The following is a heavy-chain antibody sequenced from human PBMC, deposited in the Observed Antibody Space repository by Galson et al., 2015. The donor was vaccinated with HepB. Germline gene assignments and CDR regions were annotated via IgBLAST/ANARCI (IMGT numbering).Heavy chain of an antibody. V-gene: IGHV3-30*04. CDR3: ARCPSYFDWLLYLDY. D-gene: IGHD3-9*01. CDR2: ISYDGSNK. Sequence: SLRLSCAASGFTFSSYAMHWVRQAPGKGLEWVAVISYDGSNKYYADSVKGRFTISRDNSKNTLYLQMNSLRAEDTAVYYCARCPSYFDWLLYLDYWGQGTLVTVSS. J-gene: IGHJ4*02. CDR1: GFTFSSYA.